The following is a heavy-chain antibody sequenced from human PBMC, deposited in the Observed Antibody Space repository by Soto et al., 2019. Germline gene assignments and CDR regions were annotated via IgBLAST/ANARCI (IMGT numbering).Heavy chain of an antibody. V-gene: IGHV4-30-2*01. CDR2: MYHSGST. CDR3: ARVPDY. Sequence: QLQLQESGSGLVKPSQTLSLTCAVSGGSISSGGYSWSWFRQPPGKGLEWIGYMYHSGSTYYNPSLKSRVTISIDRSKNQFSLKRSSVAAADTAVYYCARVPDYWGQGILVTVSS. J-gene: IGHJ4*02. CDR1: GGSISSGGYS. D-gene: IGHD2-2*01.